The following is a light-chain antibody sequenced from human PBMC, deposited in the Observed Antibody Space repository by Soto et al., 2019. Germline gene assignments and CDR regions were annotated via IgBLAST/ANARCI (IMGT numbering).Light chain of an antibody. CDR1: SSDVGGYNY. Sequence: QSALTQPASVSGSPGQSITVSCIGTSSDVGGYNYVSWHQQHPGKAPKLMIHDVSVRPSGVSTRFSGSKSGMTAALTIAWYQAEDEAYYYCSSYASSTTLVFGGGTELTVL. CDR3: SSYASSTTLV. CDR2: DVS. J-gene: IGLJ2*01. V-gene: IGLV2-14*01.